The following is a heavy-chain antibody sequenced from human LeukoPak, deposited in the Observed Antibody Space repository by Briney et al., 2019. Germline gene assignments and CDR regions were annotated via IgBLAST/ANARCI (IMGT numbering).Heavy chain of an antibody. CDR3: AREVGATSAFDI. V-gene: IGHV3-33*01. CDR1: GFTFSSYG. CDR2: IWYDGSNK. D-gene: IGHD1-26*01. Sequence: GGSLRLSCAASGFTFSSYGMHWVRQAPGKGLEWVAVIWYDGSNKYYADSVKGRFTISRDNSKNTLYLQMSSLRAEDTAVYYCAREVGATSAFDIWGQGTMVTVSS. J-gene: IGHJ3*02.